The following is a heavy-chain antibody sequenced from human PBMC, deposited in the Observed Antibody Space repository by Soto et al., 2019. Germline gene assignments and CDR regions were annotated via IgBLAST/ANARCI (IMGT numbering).Heavy chain of an antibody. CDR2: ISYDGSNK. D-gene: IGHD2-2*01. CDR1: GFTFSSYG. V-gene: IGHV3-30*18. Sequence: GGSLRLSCAASGFTFSSYGMHWVRQAPGKGLEWVAVISYDGSNKYYADSVKGRFTISRDNSKNTLYLQMNSPRAEDTAVYYCAKDPRTQLLGRSYGMDVWGQGTTVTVSS. CDR3: AKDPRTQLLGRSYGMDV. J-gene: IGHJ6*02.